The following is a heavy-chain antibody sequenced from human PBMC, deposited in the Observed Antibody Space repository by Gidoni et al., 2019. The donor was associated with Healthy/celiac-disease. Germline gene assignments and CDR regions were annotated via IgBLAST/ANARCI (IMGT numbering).Heavy chain of an antibody. V-gene: IGHV3-21*01. CDR1: GFTFSSYS. CDR2: ISSSSSYI. D-gene: IGHD3-16*02. J-gene: IGHJ4*02. Sequence: EVQLVESGGGLVKPGGSLRLSCAASGFTFSSYSRNWVRQAPGKGLEWVSSISSSSSYIYYADSVKGRFTISRDNAKNSLYLQMNSLRAEDTAVYYCARAGDYVWGSYRYDYWGQGTLVTVSS. CDR3: ARAGDYVWGSYRYDY.